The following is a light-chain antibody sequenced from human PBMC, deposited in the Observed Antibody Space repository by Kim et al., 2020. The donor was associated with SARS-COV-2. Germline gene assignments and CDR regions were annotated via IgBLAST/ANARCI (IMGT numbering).Light chain of an antibody. V-gene: IGKV2-28*01. CDR1: QSLVHTNGFIY. CDR2: LGS. CDR3: MQGLQIPLT. Sequence: DIVMTQSPLSLPVTPGEPASISCRSSQSLVHTNGFIYMDWYLQKPGQSPQLLIYLGSNRASGVPVRFSATASGTDFTLRISRVEAEDVGTYYCMQGLQIPLTFGGGTKVEI. J-gene: IGKJ4*01.